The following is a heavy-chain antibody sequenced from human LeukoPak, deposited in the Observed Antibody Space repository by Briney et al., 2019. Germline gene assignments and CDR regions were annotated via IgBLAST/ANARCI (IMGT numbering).Heavy chain of an antibody. Sequence: SETLSLXCAVYGGSFSGYYWRWIRQPPGKGLEWIGEINHSGSTNYNPSLKSRVTISVDTSKNQFSLKLSSVTAADTAVYYCARARKPLKTGTTSWGQGTLVTVSS. CDR1: GGSFSGYY. D-gene: IGHD1-1*01. V-gene: IGHV4-34*01. J-gene: IGHJ4*02. CDR2: INHSGST. CDR3: ARARKPLKTGTTS.